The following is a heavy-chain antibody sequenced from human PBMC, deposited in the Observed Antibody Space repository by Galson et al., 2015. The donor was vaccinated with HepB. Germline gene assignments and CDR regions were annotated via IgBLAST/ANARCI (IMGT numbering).Heavy chain of an antibody. D-gene: IGHD3-22*01. CDR1: GGSISRSDYY. V-gene: IGHV4-31*01. J-gene: IGHJ4*02. Sequence: TLSLTCTVSGGSISRSDYYWSWIRQHPGQGLEWIGYIHYSGSTYYNPSLKSLTTISVDTSKNQFTLRLSSVTAADTAVYYCATITRMMEVINLWGQGTMVTVSS. CDR3: ATITRMMEVINL. CDR2: IHYSGST.